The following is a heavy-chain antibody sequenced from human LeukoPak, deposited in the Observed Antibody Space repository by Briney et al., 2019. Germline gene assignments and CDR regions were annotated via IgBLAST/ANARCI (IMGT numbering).Heavy chain of an antibody. V-gene: IGHV3-7*01. CDR3: ARVYYDSSGYYYPLDY. Sequence: GGSLRLSCAASGFTFTSYWLSWVRQAPGKGLEWVANIRQDGREKSYADSVKGRFAISRDNAKNSLYLQMNSLRAEDTAVYYCARVYYDSSGYYYPLDYWGQGTLVTVSS. CDR1: GFTFTSYW. J-gene: IGHJ4*02. D-gene: IGHD3-22*01. CDR2: IRQDGREK.